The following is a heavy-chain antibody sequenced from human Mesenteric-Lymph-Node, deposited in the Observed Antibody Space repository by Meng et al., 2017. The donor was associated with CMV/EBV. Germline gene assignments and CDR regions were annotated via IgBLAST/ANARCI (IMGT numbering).Heavy chain of an antibody. Sequence: GESLKISCAASGFTFSDYAMSWVRQAPGKGPEWLAFIKYDGSDKYYADSVKGRFTISRDNYQNTVSLQLNNLRPEDTATYYCAKQSPGGYTYVSYYFDSWGQGALVTVSS. CDR2: IKYDGSDK. CDR1: GFTFSDYA. J-gene: IGHJ4*02. D-gene: IGHD5-18*01. CDR3: AKQSPGGYTYVSYYFDS. V-gene: IGHV3-30*02.